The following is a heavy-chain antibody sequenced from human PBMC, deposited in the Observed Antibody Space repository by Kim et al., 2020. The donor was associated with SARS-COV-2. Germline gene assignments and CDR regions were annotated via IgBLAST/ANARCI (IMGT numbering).Heavy chain of an antibody. CDR2: MNPDSGGT. Sequence: ASVKVSCKASGYTFNTYDITWVRQAPGQGLEWMGWMNPDSGGTAYAQKFQDRVSMTTDTSIDTAYMELSSLRFDDTAVYYCPRGCRAPYCGYVSYWGHGTIITVSS. J-gene: IGHJ4*01. V-gene: IGHV1-8*01. CDR3: PRGCRAPYCGYVSY. D-gene: IGHD5-12*01. CDR1: GYTFNTYD.